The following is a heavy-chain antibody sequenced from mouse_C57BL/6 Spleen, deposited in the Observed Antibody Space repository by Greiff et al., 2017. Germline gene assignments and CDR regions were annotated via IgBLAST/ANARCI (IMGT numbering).Heavy chain of an antibody. Sequence: EVQLVESGGGLVQPGGSLKLSCAASGFTFSDYYMYWVRQTPEKRLEWVAYISNGGGSTYYPDTVKGRFTISSNNAKNTLYLQMSRLKSDATAMYYGARVTTKGYFDYWGQGTTLTVSS. CDR3: ARVTTKGYFDY. CDR2: ISNGGGST. CDR1: GFTFSDYY. J-gene: IGHJ2*01. V-gene: IGHV5-12*01. D-gene: IGHD2-3*01.